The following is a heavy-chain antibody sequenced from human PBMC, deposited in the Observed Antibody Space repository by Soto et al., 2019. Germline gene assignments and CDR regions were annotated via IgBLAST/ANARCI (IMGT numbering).Heavy chain of an antibody. V-gene: IGHV4-34*01. CDR2: INHSGSS. CDR1: GGSFSGYI. CDR3: TRGLFSGSSYSGSWYYFDS. D-gene: IGHD1-26*01. J-gene: IGHJ4*02. Sequence: QVRLQQWGAGLLKPSETLSLTCAVSGGSFSGYIWTWIRQTPGKGLQWIGQINHSGSSIYNPSLKNRVTISTLTNNKFSLELRSVTAADTAVYYCTRGLFSGSSYSGSWYYFDSWGQGTMVTVSS.